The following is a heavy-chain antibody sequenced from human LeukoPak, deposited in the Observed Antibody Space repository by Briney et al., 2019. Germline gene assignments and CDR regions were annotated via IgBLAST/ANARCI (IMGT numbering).Heavy chain of an antibody. J-gene: IGHJ4*02. CDR3: AKGPQGD. CDR1: GFTFSNYA. V-gene: IGHV3-23*01. Sequence: GGSLRLSCAASGFTFSNYAMNWVRQAPGKGLERVSAIDSGGGTYYADSVKGRFTISRDNSKNTLYLQMNSLRAEDTAVYYCAKGPQGDWGQGTLVTVSS. CDR2: IDSGGGT. D-gene: IGHD3-16*01.